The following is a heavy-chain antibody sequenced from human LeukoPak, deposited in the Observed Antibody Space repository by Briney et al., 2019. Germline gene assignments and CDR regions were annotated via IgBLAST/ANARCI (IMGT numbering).Heavy chain of an antibody. V-gene: IGHV4-4*07. CDR1: GDSISSYY. CDR2: IYSSGST. Sequence: PSETLSLTCTVSGDSISSYYWSWIRQPAGKGLEWIGRIYSSGSTNYNPSLKSRVTMSVDTPKNQFSLKLSSVTAADTAVYYCARDSYGSGNDYWGQGALVTVSS. J-gene: IGHJ4*02. D-gene: IGHD3-10*01. CDR3: ARDSYGSGNDY.